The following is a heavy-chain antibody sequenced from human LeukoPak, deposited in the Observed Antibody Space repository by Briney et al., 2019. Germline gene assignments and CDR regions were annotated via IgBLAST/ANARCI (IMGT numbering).Heavy chain of an antibody. CDR2: IDPSDSYT. CDR3: ARTYYGSGSYYH. V-gene: IGHV5-10-1*01. CDR1: GYSFTSYW. D-gene: IGHD3-10*01. J-gene: IGHJ4*02. Sequence: GESLKIPCKGSGYSFTSYWISWVRQMPGKGLEWMGRIDPSDSYTNYSPSFQGHVTISADKSISTAYLQWSSLKASDTAMYYCARTYYGSGSYYHWGQGTLVTVSS.